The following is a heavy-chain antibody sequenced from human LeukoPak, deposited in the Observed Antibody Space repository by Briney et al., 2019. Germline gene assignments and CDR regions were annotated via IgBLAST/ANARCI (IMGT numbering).Heavy chain of an antibody. Sequence: GASVKVSCKASGCTFTSYGISWVRQAPGQGLEWMGWISAYNGNTNYAQKLQGRVTITTDTSTSTAYMELRSLRSDDTAVYYCARGDMVRGVIGWFDPWGQGTLVTVSS. D-gene: IGHD3-10*01. CDR3: ARGDMVRGVIGWFDP. V-gene: IGHV1-18*01. J-gene: IGHJ5*02. CDR2: ISAYNGNT. CDR1: GCTFTSYG.